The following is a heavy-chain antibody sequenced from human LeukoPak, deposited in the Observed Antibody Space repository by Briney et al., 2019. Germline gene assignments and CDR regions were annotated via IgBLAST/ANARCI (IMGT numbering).Heavy chain of an antibody. J-gene: IGHJ4*02. CDR1: GGSISGYY. D-gene: IGHD2-15*01. CDR3: ARHYCSGGNCYYFDH. CDR2: IYYRGTS. Sequence: PSETLSLTCTVSGGSISGYYWSWIRQPPGQGLEWIGFIYYRGTSKYNPSLMSRVTMSVDTSKNQVSLKLSSVTAADTAVYYCARHYCSGGNCYYFDHWGQGTLVTVPS. V-gene: IGHV4-59*08.